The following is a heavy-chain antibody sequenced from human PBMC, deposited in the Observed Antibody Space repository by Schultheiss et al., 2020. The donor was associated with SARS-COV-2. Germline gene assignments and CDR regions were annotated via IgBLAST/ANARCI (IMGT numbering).Heavy chain of an antibody. D-gene: IGHD6-13*01. Sequence: ASVKVSCKASGYTFTSYGISWVRQAPGQGLEWMGWITTYNGNTNYAQELQGRVTMTTDTSTSTAYMELSRLRSDDTAVYYCAKDRVQQLVYYFDYWGQGTLVTVSS. J-gene: IGHJ4*02. CDR1: GYTFTSYG. CDR3: AKDRVQQLVYYFDY. V-gene: IGHV1-18*01. CDR2: ITTYNGNT.